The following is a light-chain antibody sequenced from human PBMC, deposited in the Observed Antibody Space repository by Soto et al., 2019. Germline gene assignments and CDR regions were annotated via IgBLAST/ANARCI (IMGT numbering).Light chain of an antibody. CDR2: GAS. J-gene: IGKJ4*01. CDR3: QQTYRLPPT. CDR1: QTISSS. V-gene: IGKV1-39*01. Sequence: DIQMTQSPSSLSASVGDRVTITCRASQTISSSSNWYQKRPGTPPTHLIRGASSLQSGVPSRYSGSGSGTDFTLTTDSLQPEDVETYYRQQTYRLPPTFGEGPKVDIK.